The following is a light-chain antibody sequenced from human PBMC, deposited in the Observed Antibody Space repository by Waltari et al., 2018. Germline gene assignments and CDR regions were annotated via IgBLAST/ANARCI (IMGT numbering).Light chain of an antibody. Sequence: SSELTQPPSVSVSPGQTATISCSGDPFPSKYAFWFQQKSGQAPVLVLHKDNIRASGIPERFSGSSSGTTATLTISGAQVEDEADYYCYSTDSSGDHGVFGGGTKLTVL. J-gene: IGLJ3*02. CDR3: YSTDSSGDHGV. CDR2: KDN. V-gene: IGLV3-10*01. CDR1: PFPSKY.